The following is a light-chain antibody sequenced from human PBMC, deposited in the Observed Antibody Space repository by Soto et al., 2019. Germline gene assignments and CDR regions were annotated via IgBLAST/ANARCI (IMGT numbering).Light chain of an antibody. CDR3: QQSYSTPLT. Sequence: DIQVTPSPSSLSASVGDRVTITRRASQSISSYLNWYQQKPGKAPKLLIYAASSLQSGVPSRFSGSGSGTDFTLTISSLQPEDFATYYCQQSYSTPLTFGGGTKVDIK. CDR1: QSISSY. CDR2: AAS. J-gene: IGKJ4*01. V-gene: IGKV1-39*01.